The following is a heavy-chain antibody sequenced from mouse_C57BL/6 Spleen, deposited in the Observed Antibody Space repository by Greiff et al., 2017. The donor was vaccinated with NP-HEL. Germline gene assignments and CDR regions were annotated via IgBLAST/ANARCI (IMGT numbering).Heavy chain of an antibody. CDR1: GFTFSSYA. D-gene: IGHD2-4*01. V-gene: IGHV5-9-1*02. CDR3: TRDDDYDGFAY. CDR2: ISSGGDYI. Sequence: EVHLVESGEGLVKPGGSLKLSCAASGFTFSSYAMSWVRQTPEKRLEWVAYISSGGDYIYYADTVKGRFTISRDNARNTLYLQMSSLKSEDTAMYYCTRDDDYDGFAYWGQGTLVTVSA. J-gene: IGHJ3*01.